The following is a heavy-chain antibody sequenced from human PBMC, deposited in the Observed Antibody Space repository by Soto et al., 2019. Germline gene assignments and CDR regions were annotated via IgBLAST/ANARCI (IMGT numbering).Heavy chain of an antibody. J-gene: IGHJ2*01. Sequence: GGSLRLSCAASGFTFSSYAMSWVRQAPGKGLEWVSAISGSGGSTYYADSVKGRFTISRDNSKNTLYLQMNSLRAEDTAVYYCAKEIRTGEVEIYWYFDLRGRGTLVTVSS. D-gene: IGHD7-27*01. CDR1: GFTFSSYA. V-gene: IGHV3-23*01. CDR3: AKEIRTGEVEIYWYFDL. CDR2: ISGSGGST.